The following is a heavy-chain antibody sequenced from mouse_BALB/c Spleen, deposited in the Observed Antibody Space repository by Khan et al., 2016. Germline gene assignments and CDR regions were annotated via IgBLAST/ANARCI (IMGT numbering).Heavy chain of an antibody. V-gene: IGHV6-6*02. J-gene: IGHJ2*01. CDR3: TTVDPDY. D-gene: IGHD1-1*01. Sequence: EVQLEESGGGLVQPGGSMKLSCVASGFTFSSYWMSWVRQSPEKGLEWVAEIRLKSDNYATHYAESVKGKFTISRDDSKSRLYLQMNSLRAEDTGIYYCTTVDPDYWDQGTTLTVSA. CDR2: IRLKSDNYAT. CDR1: GFTFSSYW.